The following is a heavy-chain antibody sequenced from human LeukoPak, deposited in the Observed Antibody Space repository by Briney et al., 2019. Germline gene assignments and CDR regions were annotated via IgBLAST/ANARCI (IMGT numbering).Heavy chain of an antibody. CDR1: GGSVSSGSYY. V-gene: IGHV4-39*07. Sequence: KPSETLSLTCTVSGGSVSSGSYYWSWIRQPPGKGLEWIGEINHSGSTNYNPSLKSRVTISVDTSKNQFSLKLSSVTAADTAVYYCAREDSNCSSTNCRNWFDPWGQGTLVTVSS. CDR2: INHSGST. D-gene: IGHD2-2*01. J-gene: IGHJ5*02. CDR3: AREDSNCSSTNCRNWFDP.